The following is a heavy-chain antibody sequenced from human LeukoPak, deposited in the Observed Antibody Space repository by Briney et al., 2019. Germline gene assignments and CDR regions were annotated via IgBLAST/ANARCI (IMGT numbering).Heavy chain of an antibody. CDR2: IWYDGSNK. Sequence: GRSLRLSCAASGFTFSSYGMHWVRQAPGKGLEWVAVIWYDGSNKYYADSVKGRFTISRDNSKNTLYLQMNSLRAEDTAVYYCARDRSQYSSGWYDAFDIWGQGTTVTVSS. CDR1: GFTFSSYG. CDR3: ARDRSQYSSGWYDAFDI. D-gene: IGHD6-19*01. J-gene: IGHJ3*02. V-gene: IGHV3-33*01.